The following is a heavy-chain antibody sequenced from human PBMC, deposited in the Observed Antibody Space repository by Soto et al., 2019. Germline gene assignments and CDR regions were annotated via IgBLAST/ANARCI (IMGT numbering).Heavy chain of an antibody. CDR3: AHTLPPWGGMDV. J-gene: IGHJ6*02. V-gene: IGHV2-5*02. CDR1: GFSLSTSGVG. CDR2: IYWDDDK. Sequence: QITLKESGPTLVKPTQTLTLTCTFSGFSLSTSGVGVGWIRQPPGKALEWLALIYWDDDKRYSPSLNRRLTITKDTSKHQVVLTMTNMDPVDTATYYCAHTLPPWGGMDVWGQGTTVTVSS. D-gene: IGHD7-27*01.